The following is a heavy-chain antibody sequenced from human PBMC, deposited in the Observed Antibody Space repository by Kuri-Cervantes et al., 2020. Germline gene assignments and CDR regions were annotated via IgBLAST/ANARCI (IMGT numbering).Heavy chain of an antibody. CDR2: INHSGST. Sequence: GSLRLSCGVSGGSFSGYFWNWIRQPPGKGLEWIGEINHSGSTNYNPSLKSRVTMSVDTSKNQFSLKLSSVTAADTAVYYCAGGARRQATKFDYWGQGTLVTVSS. D-gene: IGHD5-24*01. V-gene: IGHV4-34*01. J-gene: IGHJ4*02. CDR3: AGGARRQATKFDY. CDR1: GGSFSGYF.